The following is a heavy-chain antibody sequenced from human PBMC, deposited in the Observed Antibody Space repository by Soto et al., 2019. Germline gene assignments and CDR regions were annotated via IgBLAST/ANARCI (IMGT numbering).Heavy chain of an antibody. Sequence: QVQLVQSGDEVKKPGASVKVSCKTSGYTFSSYGISWVRQAPGQGLEWMGWISAYNGNRNYAQKLQGRVTMTADTSTGTAYMELRSLRSDDTAVYYWARDPAVITPGYFQHWGQGTLVTVSS. D-gene: IGHD2-21*01. V-gene: IGHV1-18*04. CDR2: ISAYNGNR. CDR1: GYTFSSYG. J-gene: IGHJ1*01. CDR3: ARDPAVITPGYFQH.